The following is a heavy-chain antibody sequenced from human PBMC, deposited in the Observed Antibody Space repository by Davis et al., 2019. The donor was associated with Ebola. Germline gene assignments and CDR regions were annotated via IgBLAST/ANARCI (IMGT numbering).Heavy chain of an antibody. D-gene: IGHD6-19*01. Sequence: PGGSLRLSCAASGFTFSSYGMHWVRQAPGKGLEWVAVIWYDGSNKYYADSVKGRFTISRDNSKNTLYLQMNSLRAEDTAVYYCARDPLFSSGWPYYFDYWGQGTLVTVSS. CDR2: IWYDGSNK. J-gene: IGHJ4*02. CDR1: GFTFSSYG. CDR3: ARDPLFSSGWPYYFDY. V-gene: IGHV3-33*01.